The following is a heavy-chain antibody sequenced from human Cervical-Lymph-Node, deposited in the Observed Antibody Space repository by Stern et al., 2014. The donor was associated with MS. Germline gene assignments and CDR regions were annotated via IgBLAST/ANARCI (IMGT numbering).Heavy chain of an antibody. J-gene: IGHJ5*02. D-gene: IGHD6-13*01. Sequence: QVQLVQSGADVTKPGSSVKVSCKASGGTFSKSPSSWVRQAPGQGLEWMGGIFPVFGTPTYSQEFRGRVTITADVSTSTVYMELSSLRSDDTAVYYCALSSETSDRWYSLGYDLWGQGTLVTVSS. CDR2: IFPVFGTP. V-gene: IGHV1-69*01. CDR3: ALSSETSDRWYSLGYDL. CDR1: GGTFSKSP.